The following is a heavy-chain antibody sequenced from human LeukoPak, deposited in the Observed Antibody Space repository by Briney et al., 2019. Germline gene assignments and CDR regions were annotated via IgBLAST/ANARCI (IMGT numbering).Heavy chain of an antibody. CDR1: EYSFTSYW. D-gene: IGHD2-15*01. CDR2: IYPGDSDT. Sequence: GESLKISCKGSEYSFTSYWIGWVRQMPGKGLEWMGIIYPGDSDTRYSPSFQGQVTISADKSISTAYLQWSSLKASDTAMYYCVRRQYCSGGSCFSGSYDYWGQGTLVTVSS. V-gene: IGHV5-51*01. J-gene: IGHJ4*02. CDR3: VRRQYCSGGSCFSGSYDY.